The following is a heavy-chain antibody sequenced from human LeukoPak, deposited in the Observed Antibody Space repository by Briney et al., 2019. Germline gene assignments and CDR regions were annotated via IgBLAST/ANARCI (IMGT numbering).Heavy chain of an antibody. V-gene: IGHV3-21*01. Sequence: PGGSLRLSCAASGFTFSSYSMNWVRQAPGKGLEWVSSISSSSSYIYYADSVKGRFTISRDNAKNSLYLQMNSLRAEDTAVYYCARGHFYDYVWGSYDYWGQGTLVTVSS. J-gene: IGHJ4*02. D-gene: IGHD3-16*01. CDR2: ISSSSSYI. CDR3: ARGHFYDYVWGSYDY. CDR1: GFTFSSYS.